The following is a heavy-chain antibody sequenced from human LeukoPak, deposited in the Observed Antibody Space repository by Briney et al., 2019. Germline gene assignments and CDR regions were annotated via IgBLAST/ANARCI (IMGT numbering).Heavy chain of an antibody. CDR2: IGAGGDT. J-gene: IGHJ2*01. D-gene: IGHD6-13*01. CDR3: VREISQGAAVGKYNWYFDL. CDR1: GFTFSTSD. Sequence: PGGSLRLSCAASGFTFSTSDLHWVRQGTGKSLEWVSAIGAGGDTYYSDSVKGRSTISRENAKNSLYLQMNSLRARDTAVYYCVREISQGAAVGKYNWYFDLWGRGTPVTVSS. V-gene: IGHV3-13*01.